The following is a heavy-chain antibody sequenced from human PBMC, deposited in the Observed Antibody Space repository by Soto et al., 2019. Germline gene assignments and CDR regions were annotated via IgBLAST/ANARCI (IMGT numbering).Heavy chain of an antibody. CDR2: ISSSSSYT. D-gene: IGHD3-22*01. CDR1: GFTFSDYY. J-gene: IGHJ4*02. V-gene: IGHV3-11*06. Sequence: NPGGSLRLSCAASGFTFSDYYMSWVRQAPGKGLEWVSYISSSSSYTNYADSVKGRFTISRDNAKNSLYLQMNSLRAGDTAVYYCVSLNYDSSGYSGPNFDYWGQGTLVTVSS. CDR3: VSLNYDSSGYSGPNFDY.